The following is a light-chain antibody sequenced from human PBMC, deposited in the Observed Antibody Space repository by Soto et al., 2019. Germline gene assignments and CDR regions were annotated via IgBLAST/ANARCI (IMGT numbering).Light chain of an antibody. J-gene: IGLJ3*02. Sequence: QPVLTQSPSASASLGASVKLTCTLSSGHSSYAIAWHQQQPEKGPRYLMKLNSDGSHSKGDGIPDRFSGSNSGAERYLTISRLQSEDEADYYCQTWGTGIRVFGGGTQLTVL. CDR3: QTWGTGIRV. V-gene: IGLV4-69*01. CDR1: SGHSSYA. CDR2: LNSDGSH.